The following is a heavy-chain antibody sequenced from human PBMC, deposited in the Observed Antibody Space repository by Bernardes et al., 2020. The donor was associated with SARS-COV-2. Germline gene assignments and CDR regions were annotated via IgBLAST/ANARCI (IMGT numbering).Heavy chain of an antibody. CDR2: INTKTGNT. CDR3: ARDVYYYYYRMDV. CDR1: GYTFTSYA. V-gene: IGHV7-4-1*02. J-gene: IGHJ6*02. Sequence: ASVKVSCKASGYTFTSYAMNWVRQAPGQGLEWMGWINTKTGNTTYAQGFTGRFVFSLDTSASTAYMQISSLKAEDTAVYYCARDVYYYYYRMDVWVRGTTLTDSS.